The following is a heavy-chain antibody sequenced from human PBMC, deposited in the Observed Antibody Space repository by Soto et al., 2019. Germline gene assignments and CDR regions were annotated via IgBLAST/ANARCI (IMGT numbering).Heavy chain of an antibody. J-gene: IGHJ4*02. D-gene: IGHD2-15*01. V-gene: IGHV4-59*01. CDR1: GGSISSYY. CDR3: ARSGGSLDY. Sequence: ETLSLTCTVSGGSISSYYWSWIRQPPGKGLEWIGYIYYSGSTNYNPSLKSRVTISVDTSKNQFSLKLNSVTAADTAVYYCARSGGSLDYWGKGTLVTVSS. CDR2: IYYSGST.